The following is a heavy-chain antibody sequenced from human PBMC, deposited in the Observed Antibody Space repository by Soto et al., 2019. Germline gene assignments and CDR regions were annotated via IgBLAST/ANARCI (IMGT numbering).Heavy chain of an antibody. J-gene: IGHJ4*02. CDR2: ISYDGSNK. CDR3: ARGSHSGSYEAFMDN. V-gene: IGHV3-30-3*01. CDR1: GFTFSSYA. Sequence: GGSLRLSCAASGFTFSSYAMHWVRQAPGKGLEWVAFISYDGSNKFYADSVKGRFTISRDNSKTTLYLQMNSLRTEDTAMYFCARGSHSGSYEAFMDNWGQGTLVTVSS. D-gene: IGHD1-26*01.